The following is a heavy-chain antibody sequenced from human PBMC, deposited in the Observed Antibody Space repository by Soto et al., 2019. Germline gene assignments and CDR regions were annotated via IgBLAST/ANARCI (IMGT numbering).Heavy chain of an antibody. CDR2: INPNSGGT. V-gene: IGHV1-2*04. CDR1: GYTFTGYY. J-gene: IGHJ4*02. Sequence: ASVKVSCKASGYTFTGYYMHWVRQAPGQGLEWMGWINPNSGGTNYAQKFQGWVTMTRDTSISTAYMELSRLRSDDTAVYYCARGEINTAMVEYYFDYWGQGTLVTVSS. D-gene: IGHD5-18*01. CDR3: ARGEINTAMVEYYFDY.